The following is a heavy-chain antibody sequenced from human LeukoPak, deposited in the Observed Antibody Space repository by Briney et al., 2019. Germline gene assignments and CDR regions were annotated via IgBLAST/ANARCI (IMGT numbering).Heavy chain of an antibody. J-gene: IGHJ4*02. V-gene: IGHV3-11*01. CDR1: GFTFNDYY. CDR3: ARESPYLGYCSSTSCYEGFDY. Sequence: GGSLRLSCAASGFTFNDYYMSWIRQAPGKGLEWVSYISSSGSTIYYADSVKGRFTISRDNAKNSLYLQMNSLRAEDTAVYYCARESPYLGYCSSTSCYEGFDYWGQGTLVTVSS. D-gene: IGHD2-2*01. CDR2: ISSSGSTI.